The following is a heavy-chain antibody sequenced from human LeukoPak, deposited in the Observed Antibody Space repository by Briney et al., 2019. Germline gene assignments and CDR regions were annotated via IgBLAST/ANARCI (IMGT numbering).Heavy chain of an antibody. V-gene: IGHV3-23*01. CDR3: ARDSSGYYSDYFDY. Sequence: GGSLRLSRAASGFTFSSYAMSWVRQAPGKGLEWVSAISGSGGSTYYADSVKGRFTISRDNSKNTLYLQMNSLRAEDTAVYYCARDSSGYYSDYFDYWGQGTLVTVSS. CDR1: GFTFSSYA. D-gene: IGHD3-22*01. J-gene: IGHJ4*02. CDR2: ISGSGGST.